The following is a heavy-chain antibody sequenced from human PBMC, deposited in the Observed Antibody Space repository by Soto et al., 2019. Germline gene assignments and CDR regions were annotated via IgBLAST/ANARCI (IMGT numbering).Heavy chain of an antibody. Sequence: EVQLLESGGGLVQPGGSLRLSCAASGFTFSSYAMSWVRQAPGKGLEWVSATSGSGGSTYYADSVKGRFTISRDNSKNTLYLQMNSLRAEDTAVYYCATRKEDLWGPDVWGQGTTVTVSS. V-gene: IGHV3-23*01. CDR1: GFTFSSYA. CDR3: ATRKEDLWGPDV. CDR2: TSGSGGST. D-gene: IGHD3-10*01. J-gene: IGHJ6*02.